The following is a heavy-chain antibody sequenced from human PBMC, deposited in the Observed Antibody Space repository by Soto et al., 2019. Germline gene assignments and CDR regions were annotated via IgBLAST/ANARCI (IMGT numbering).Heavy chain of an antibody. V-gene: IGHV1-24*01. Sequence: ASVKVSCKVSGYTLTELSMHWVRQAPGKGLEWMGGFGPEDGETTYAQKFQGRVTMTEDTSTDTAYMELSSLRSEDTAVYYCATDDYYDSSGPNFDYWGQGTLVTVS. D-gene: IGHD3-22*01. CDR1: GYTLTELS. CDR3: ATDDYYDSSGPNFDY. CDR2: FGPEDGET. J-gene: IGHJ4*02.